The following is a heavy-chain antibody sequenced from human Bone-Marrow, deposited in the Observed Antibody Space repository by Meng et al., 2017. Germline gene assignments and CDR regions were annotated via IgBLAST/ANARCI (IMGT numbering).Heavy chain of an antibody. CDR2: INPKSGDT. Sequence: GPLVQLGAEVKKPGASVKVSCKPSGYNFPDYYIHWVRRAPGQGLEWMGRINPKSGDTHYAQKFQARVTMTGDTSISTAYMELSGLRSDDTAMYYCARDEDISAAGKLFGDYWGQGTLVTVSS. D-gene: IGHD6-25*01. CDR3: ARDEDISAAGKLFGDY. V-gene: IGHV1-2*06. CDR1: GYNFPDYY. J-gene: IGHJ4*02.